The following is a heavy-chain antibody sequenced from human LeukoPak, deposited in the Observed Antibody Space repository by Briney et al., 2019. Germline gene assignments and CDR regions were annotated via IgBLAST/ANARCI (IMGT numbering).Heavy chain of an antibody. CDR3: VREARGYHYTYFDY. CDR2: VSAGHHA. V-gene: IGHV3-13*01. J-gene: IGHJ4*02. D-gene: IGHD5-18*01. Sequence: GGSLRLSCTASGFTLGGHDMHWVRQTTGDGLEWVAAVSAGHHAFYAGSVKGRFAVSREDAKNSLYLQMNSLRAGDTAVYYCVREARGYHYTYFDYWGQGSLVTVSS. CDR1: GFTLGGHD.